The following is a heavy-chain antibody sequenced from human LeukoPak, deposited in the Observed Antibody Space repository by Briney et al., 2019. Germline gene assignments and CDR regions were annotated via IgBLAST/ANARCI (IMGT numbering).Heavy chain of an antibody. CDR2: IKEDGSEQ. J-gene: IGHJ4*02. V-gene: IGHV3-7*05. D-gene: IGHD6-6*01. CDR3: ARDRPGYYFDY. CDR1: GLTFSNFW. Sequence: GGSLRLSCVASGLTFSNFWMGWVRQAPGKGREWVANIKEDGSEQYYVDSLKGRFTISRDNAKASLYLQMNSLRAEDTAVYYCARDRPGYYFDYWGQGTLVTVSS.